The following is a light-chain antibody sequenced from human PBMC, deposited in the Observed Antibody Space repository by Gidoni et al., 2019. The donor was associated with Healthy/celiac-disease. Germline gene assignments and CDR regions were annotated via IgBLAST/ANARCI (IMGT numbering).Light chain of an antibody. J-gene: IGKJ5*01. CDR3: QQSYSTPTT. CDR2: AAS. V-gene: IGKV1-39*01. Sequence: DIQMTQSPSSLSASVGDRVTIPCRASQSISSYLNWYQQKPGKAPKLLIYAASSLQSGVPSRFSGSGSGTDFTLTISSLQPEDFATYYCQQSYSTPTTFGQXTRLEIK. CDR1: QSISSY.